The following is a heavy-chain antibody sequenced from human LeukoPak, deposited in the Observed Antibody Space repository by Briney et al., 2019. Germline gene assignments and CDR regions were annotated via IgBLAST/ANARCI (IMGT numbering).Heavy chain of an antibody. CDR2: ISAYNGNT. V-gene: IGHV1-18*01. CDR3: AGEWGPEKIYYYYYGMDV. CDR1: GYTFTSYG. J-gene: IGHJ6*02. Sequence: ASVKVSCKASGYTFTSYGISWVRQAPGQGLEWMGWISAYNGNTNYAQKLQGRVTMTTDTSTSTAYMELRSLRSDDTAVYYCAGEWGPEKIYYYYYGMDVWGQGTTVTVSS. D-gene: IGHD1-14*01.